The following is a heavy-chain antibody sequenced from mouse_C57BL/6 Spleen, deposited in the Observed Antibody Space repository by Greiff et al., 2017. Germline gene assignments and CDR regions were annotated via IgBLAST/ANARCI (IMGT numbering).Heavy chain of an antibody. CDR2: IDPETGGT. CDR3: TGFVPNGEGGLDY. CDR1: GYTFTDYE. Sequence: VQLQQSGAELVRPGASVTLFCKASGYTFTDYEMHWVKPTPVHGLEWIGAIDPETGGTAYNQKFKGKAILTADKSSSTADMELRSLTSEDAAVYYCTGFVPNGEGGLDYWGQGTTLTVSS. V-gene: IGHV1-15*01. J-gene: IGHJ2*01. D-gene: IGHD4-1*01.